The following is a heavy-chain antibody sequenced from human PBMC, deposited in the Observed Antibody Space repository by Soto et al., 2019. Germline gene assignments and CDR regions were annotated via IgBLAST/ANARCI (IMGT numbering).Heavy chain of an antibody. J-gene: IGHJ4*02. CDR1: GFTVSSNY. V-gene: IGHV3-53*01. D-gene: IGHD5-12*01. Sequence: GGSLRLSCAASGFTVSSNYMSWVRQAPGKGLEWVSVIYSGGSTYYADSVKGRFTISRDNSKNTLYLQMNSLGAEDTAVYYCAREIVAGFEMQWGQGTLVTVSS. CDR3: AREIVAGFEMQ. CDR2: IYSGGST.